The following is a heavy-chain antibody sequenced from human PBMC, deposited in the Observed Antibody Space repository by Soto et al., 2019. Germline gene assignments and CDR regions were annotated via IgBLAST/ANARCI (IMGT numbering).Heavy chain of an antibody. CDR1: GGSISSYY. J-gene: IGHJ6*02. CDR2: IYYSGST. D-gene: IGHD3-9*01. Sequence: QVQLQESGPGLVKPSETLSLTCTVSGGSISSYYWSWIRQPPGKGLEWIGYIYYSGSTNYNPSLRSRVPISVDTSKNQFSLKLSSVTAADTAVYYCARIRYFDWLLYRPCGMDVWGQGTTVTVSS. V-gene: IGHV4-59*08. CDR3: ARIRYFDWLLYRPCGMDV.